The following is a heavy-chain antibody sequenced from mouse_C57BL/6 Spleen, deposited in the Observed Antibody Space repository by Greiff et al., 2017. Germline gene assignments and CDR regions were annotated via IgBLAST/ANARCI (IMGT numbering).Heavy chain of an antibody. CDR1: GYTFTSYW. J-gene: IGHJ4*01. CDR2: IDPNSGGT. D-gene: IGHD2-4*01. V-gene: IGHV1-72*01. CDR3: ARGDYDYDGYAMDY. Sequence: QVHVKQPGAELVKPGASVKLSCKASGYTFTSYWMHWVKQRPGRGLEWIGRIDPNSGGTKYNEKFKSKATLTVDKPSSTAYMQLSSLTSEDSAVYYCARGDYDYDGYAMDYWGQGTSVTVSS.